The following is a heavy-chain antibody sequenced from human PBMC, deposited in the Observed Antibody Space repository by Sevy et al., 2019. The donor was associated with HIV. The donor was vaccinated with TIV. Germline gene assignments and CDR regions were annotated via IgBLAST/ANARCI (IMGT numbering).Heavy chain of an antibody. CDR2: INPNSGGT. D-gene: IGHD3-22*01. J-gene: IGHJ3*02. CDR1: GYTFTGYY. CDR3: ARDPVPITMVVVVDDAFDI. V-gene: IGHV1-2*02. Sequence: ASVKVSCKASGYTFTGYYMHWVRQAPGQGLEWMGWINPNSGGTNYAQKLQGRVTMTRDTSFSTAYMDLSRLRSNDTAVYYCARDPVPITMVVVVDDAFDIWGQGTMVTVSS.